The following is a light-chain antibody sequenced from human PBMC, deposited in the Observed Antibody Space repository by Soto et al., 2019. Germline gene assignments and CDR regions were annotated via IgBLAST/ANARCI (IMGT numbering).Light chain of an antibody. CDR3: GTWDYTLTAVV. Sequence: QSVLTQPPSVSATPGQHITISRSGSHSNIGNNFVSWYQHLPGTAPKLLIFDNNKRPSGIPDRFSGSKSGTSATLGITGLQTGDEGDYFCGTWDYTLTAVVFGGGTKLTVL. J-gene: IGLJ2*01. CDR1: HSNIGNNF. CDR2: DNN. V-gene: IGLV1-51*01.